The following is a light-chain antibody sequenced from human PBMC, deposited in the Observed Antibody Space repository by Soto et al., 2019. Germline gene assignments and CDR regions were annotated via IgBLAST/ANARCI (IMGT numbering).Light chain of an antibody. CDR2: DTS. Sequence: EVVLTQSPGTLSLSPGERVTLSCRASQSISSIYLAWYQQKPGQAPRLLIYDTSSRATGLPDRFSGSGSGTDFTLTISRLEPEDFAVYYCQQYGDGNSPRYSFGQGTRLDIK. CDR1: QSISSIY. CDR3: QQYGDGNSPRYS. J-gene: IGKJ2*03. V-gene: IGKV3-20*01.